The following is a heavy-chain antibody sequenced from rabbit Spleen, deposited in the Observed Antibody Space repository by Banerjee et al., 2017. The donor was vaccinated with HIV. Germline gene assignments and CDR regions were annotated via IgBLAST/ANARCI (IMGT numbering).Heavy chain of an antibody. D-gene: IGHD1-1*01. CDR3: ARDLVGVIGWNFYL. V-gene: IGHV1S40*01. CDR1: SVSFTLSSY. Sequence: QSLEESGGDLVKPGASLTLTCTASSVSFTLSSYMCWVRQAPGKGLQWIACINAVTGKAVYATWAKGRFTISRTSSTTVTLRMTSLTAADTATYFCARDLVGVIGWNFYLWGPGTLVTVS. CDR2: INAVTGKA. J-gene: IGHJ4*01.